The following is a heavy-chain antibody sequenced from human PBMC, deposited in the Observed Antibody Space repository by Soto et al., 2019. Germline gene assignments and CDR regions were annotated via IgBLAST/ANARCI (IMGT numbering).Heavy chain of an antibody. CDR3: ARHKELLLASLSYGLDL. CDR2: IYYTGDT. D-gene: IGHD3-22*01. J-gene: IGHJ6*02. CDR1: GDFVSSSRYY. Sequence: PSETLSLTCTVSGDFVSSSRYYWGWIRQPPGKGLEWIGSIYYTGDTFFNPSLKSRVTFSVDPSKNQFSLKLTSPTAADTAVYFCARHKELLLASLSYGLDLWGQGTTVTVSS. V-gene: IGHV4-39*01.